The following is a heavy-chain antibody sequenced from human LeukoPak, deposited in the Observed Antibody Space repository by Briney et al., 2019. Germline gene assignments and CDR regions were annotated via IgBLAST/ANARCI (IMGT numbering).Heavy chain of an antibody. CDR3: AREPASIAVAGTVDY. J-gene: IGHJ4*02. Sequence: GGSLRLSCAASGFTFSSYWMHWVRQAPGKGLVWVSRINSDGSSTSYADSVKGRFTISRDNAKNTLYLQMNSLRAGDTAVYYCAREPASIAVAGTVDYWGQGTLVTVSS. CDR2: INSDGSST. D-gene: IGHD6-19*01. CDR1: GFTFSSYW. V-gene: IGHV3-74*01.